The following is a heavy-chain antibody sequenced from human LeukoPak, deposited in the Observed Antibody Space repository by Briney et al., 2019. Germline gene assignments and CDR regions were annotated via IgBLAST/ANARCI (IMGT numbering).Heavy chain of an antibody. CDR2: ISYDGSNK. CDR3: AREAVTPTYLYGFWSGYAFDI. D-gene: IGHD3-3*01. V-gene: IGHV3-30-3*01. CDR1: GFTFSSYA. J-gene: IGHJ3*02. Sequence: GGSLRLSCAASGFTFSSYAMPWVRQAPGKGLEWVAVISYDGSNKYYADSVKGRFTISRDNSKNTLYLQMNGLRAEDTAVYYCAREAVTPTYLYGFWSGYAFDIWGQGTMVTVSS.